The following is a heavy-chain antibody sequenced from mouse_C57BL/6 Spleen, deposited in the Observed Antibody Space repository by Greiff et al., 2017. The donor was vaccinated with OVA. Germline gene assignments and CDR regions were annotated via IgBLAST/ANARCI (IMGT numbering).Heavy chain of an antibody. CDR3: ARGGDYYGSRAWFAY. CDR2: ISYDGSN. D-gene: IGHD1-1*01. CDR1: GYSITSGYY. J-gene: IGHJ3*01. V-gene: IGHV3-6*01. Sequence: EVQLQESGPGLVKPSQSLSLTCSVTGYSITSGYYWNWIRQFPGNKLEWMGYISYDGSNNYNPSLKNRISITRDTSKNQFFLKLNSVTTEDTAKYYCARGGDYYGSRAWFAYWGQGTLVTVSA.